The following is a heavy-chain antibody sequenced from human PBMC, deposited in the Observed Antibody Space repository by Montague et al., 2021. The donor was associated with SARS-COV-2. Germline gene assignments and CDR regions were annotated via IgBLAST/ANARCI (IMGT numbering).Heavy chain of an antibody. V-gene: IGHV3-74*01. D-gene: IGHD3-10*01. J-gene: IGHJ3*01. CDR2: INSDGSNT. CDR3: ARYYVSGNYGFDL. CDR1: GFTLSSYW. Sequence: SLRLSCAASGFTLSSYWMHWVRQVPGKGLVWVSRINSDGSNTNYADSVKGRFTISRDNAKNTLYLQMISLRAEDTAVYYCARYYVSGNYGFDLWGQGTMVTVSS.